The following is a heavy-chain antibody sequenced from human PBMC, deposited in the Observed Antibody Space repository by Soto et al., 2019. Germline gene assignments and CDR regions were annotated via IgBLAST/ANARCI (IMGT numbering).Heavy chain of an antibody. D-gene: IGHD2-2*02. CDR2: IYSSGST. J-gene: IGHJ6*02. CDR3: ARFVRSCSGTTCYTRADV. CDR1: GGSVSSDTHY. Sequence: QVQLQESGPGLVKPSETLSLTCTVSGGSVSSDTHYWSWIRQHPGKRLEWIGFIYSSGSTNYNPSLKSRVTMSVDTSKNQFSLKLRSVIVADTAVYHCARFVRSCSGTTCYTRADVWGQGTTVTVSS. V-gene: IGHV4-61*01.